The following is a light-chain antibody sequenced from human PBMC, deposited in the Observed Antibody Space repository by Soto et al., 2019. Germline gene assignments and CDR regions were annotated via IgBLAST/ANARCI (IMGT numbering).Light chain of an antibody. Sequence: DIQLTQSPSFLSASVGDRVTITCRASQGISSYLAWYQQKPGKAPNLLIHTASTFQSGVPPRFSGSGSGTDFTLTISSLQPEDFATYYCQQRNSYPITFGHGTRLEIK. CDR3: QQRNSYPIT. J-gene: IGKJ5*01. CDR2: TAS. V-gene: IGKV1-9*01. CDR1: QGISSY.